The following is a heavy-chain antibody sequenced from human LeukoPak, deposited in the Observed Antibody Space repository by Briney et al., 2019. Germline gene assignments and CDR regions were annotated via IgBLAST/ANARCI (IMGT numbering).Heavy chain of an antibody. J-gene: IGHJ4*02. CDR3: ARSTTVTTYDY. V-gene: IGHV4-38-2*01. Sequence: SKTLPLTCAVSGYSISSGYYWGWIRQPPGKGLEWIGSIYHSGSTYYNPSLKSRVTISVDTSKNQFSLKLSSVTAADTAVYYCARSTTVTTYDYWGQGTLVTVSS. D-gene: IGHD4-17*01. CDR1: GYSISSGYY. CDR2: IYHSGST.